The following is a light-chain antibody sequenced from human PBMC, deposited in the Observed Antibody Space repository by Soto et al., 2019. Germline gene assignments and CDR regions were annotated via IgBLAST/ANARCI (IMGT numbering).Light chain of an antibody. CDR3: QKYNSAPPWT. Sequence: DIQMTQSPSSLSASVGDRVTITCLARQGISNYLAWYQQKPGKVPKLLIYAASTLQSGVPSRFSGSGSGTDFTLTISGQQAEDVATYYCQKYNSAPPWTFGKGTEVVIK. V-gene: IGKV1-27*01. CDR1: QGISNY. J-gene: IGKJ1*01. CDR2: AAS.